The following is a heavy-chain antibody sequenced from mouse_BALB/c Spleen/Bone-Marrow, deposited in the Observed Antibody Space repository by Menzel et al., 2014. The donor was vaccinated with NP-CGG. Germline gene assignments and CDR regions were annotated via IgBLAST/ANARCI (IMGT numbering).Heavy chain of an antibody. D-gene: IGHD2-1*01. CDR1: GYTFTDYE. V-gene: IGHV1-15*01. Sequence: QVQLQQSGAELVRPGASVTLSCKASGYTFTDYEMHWVKRTPVHGLEWIGAIDPETGGTAYNQKFKGKATLTADKSSSTAYMELRSLTSEDSAVYYCTRWDGNYGWFAYWGQGTLVTVSA. CDR3: TRWDGNYGWFAY. J-gene: IGHJ3*01. CDR2: IDPETGGT.